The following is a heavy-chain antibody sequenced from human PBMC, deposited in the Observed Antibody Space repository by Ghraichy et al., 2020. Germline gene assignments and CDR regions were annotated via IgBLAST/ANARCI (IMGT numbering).Heavy chain of an antibody. CDR3: ARGPAPRYGGDWHSYNWFDP. CDR2: IYHIGTT. Sequence: SETQSLTCAVSGYYIGTGYYWGWVRQSPGKGLEWIGSIYHIGTTHYNPSLNSRVTISLDTVNNQFSLNLQSVTAADTAVYYCARGPAPRYGGDWHSYNWFDPWGQGTLVTVSS. V-gene: IGHV4-38-2*01. CDR1: GYYIGTGYY. J-gene: IGHJ5*02. D-gene: IGHD2-21*02.